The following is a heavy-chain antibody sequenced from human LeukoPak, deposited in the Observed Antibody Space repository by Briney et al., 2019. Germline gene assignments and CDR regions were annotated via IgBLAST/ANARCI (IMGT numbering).Heavy chain of an antibody. CDR3: TNLQLGHNSGYDY. J-gene: IGHJ4*02. CDR1: GGSISSGGYY. Sequence: ASETLSLTCTVSGGSISSGGYYWSWIRQHPGKGLEWIGYIYYSGSTYYNPSLKSRVTISVDTSKNQFSLKLTSVTAADTAVYYCTNLQLGHNSGYDYWGQGTLVTVSS. D-gene: IGHD2-2*01. V-gene: IGHV4-31*03. CDR2: IYYSGST.